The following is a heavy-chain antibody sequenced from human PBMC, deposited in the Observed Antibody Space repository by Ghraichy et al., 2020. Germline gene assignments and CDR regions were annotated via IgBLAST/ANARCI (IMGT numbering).Heavy chain of an antibody. V-gene: IGHV4-39*01. Sequence: SETLSLTCTVSGGSISSGTYYWDWIRQPPGKGLEWIGNIYYIGSTYYNPSLKSRVTISVDTSQNQFSLKLSPVTAADTAVYYCARFEYGSSSENFLPWGHGTQVTVPS. CDR3: ARFEYGSSSENFLP. J-gene: IGHJ1*01. CDR2: IYYIGST. D-gene: IGHD6-6*01. CDR1: GGSISSGTYY.